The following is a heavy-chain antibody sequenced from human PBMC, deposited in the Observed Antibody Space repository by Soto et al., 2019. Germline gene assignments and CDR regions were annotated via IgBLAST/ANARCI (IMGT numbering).Heavy chain of an antibody. Sequence: ASVKVSCKASGYTFTSYGISWVRQAPGQGLEWMGWISAYNGNTNYAQKLQGRVTMTTDTSTSTAYMELRSLRSDDTAVYYCARDGRYFDWSTRGNFDYWGQGTLVTVSS. CDR3: ARDGRYFDWSTRGNFDY. CDR2: ISAYNGNT. D-gene: IGHD3-9*01. V-gene: IGHV1-18*01. J-gene: IGHJ4*02. CDR1: GYTFTSYG.